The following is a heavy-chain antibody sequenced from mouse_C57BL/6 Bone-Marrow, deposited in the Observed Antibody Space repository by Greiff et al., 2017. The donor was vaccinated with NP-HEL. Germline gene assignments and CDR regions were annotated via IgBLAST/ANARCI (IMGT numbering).Heavy chain of an antibody. Sequence: QVHVKQSGAELVRPGTSVKMSCKASGYTFTNYWIGWAKQRPGHGLEWIGDIYPGGGYTNYNEKFKGKATLTADKSSSTAYMQFSSLTSEDSAIYYCASHYGNYWFAYWGQGTLVTVSA. J-gene: IGHJ3*01. D-gene: IGHD2-1*01. V-gene: IGHV1-63*01. CDR3: ASHYGNYWFAY. CDR1: GYTFTNYW. CDR2: IYPGGGYT.